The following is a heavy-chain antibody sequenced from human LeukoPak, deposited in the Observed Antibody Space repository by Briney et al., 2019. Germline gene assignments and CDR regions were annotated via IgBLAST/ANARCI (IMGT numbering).Heavy chain of an antibody. D-gene: IGHD6-19*01. CDR1: GGTFSSYA. J-gene: IGHJ3*02. CDR2: IIPILGIA. Sequence: ASVKVSCKASGGTFSSYAISWVRQAPGQGLEWMGRIIPILGIANYAQKFQGRVTITADKSTSTAYMELSSLRSEDTAVYYCARGPVAGAGAFDIWGQGTMVTVSS. CDR3: ARGPVAGAGAFDI. V-gene: IGHV1-69*04.